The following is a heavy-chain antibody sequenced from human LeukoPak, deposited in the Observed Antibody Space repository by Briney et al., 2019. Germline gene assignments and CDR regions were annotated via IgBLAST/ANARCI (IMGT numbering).Heavy chain of an antibody. CDR1: GGSISSGGYY. V-gene: IGHV4-31*03. Sequence: PSETLSLTCNVSGGSISSGGYYWTWIRQHPGKGLEWIGYIYYSGSTYYNPSLKSRVTISVDTSKNQFSLKLSSVTAADTAVYYCARDKVPAGYYGMDVWGQGTTVTVSS. CDR3: ARDKVPAGYYGMDV. D-gene: IGHD2-2*01. CDR2: IYYSGST. J-gene: IGHJ6*02.